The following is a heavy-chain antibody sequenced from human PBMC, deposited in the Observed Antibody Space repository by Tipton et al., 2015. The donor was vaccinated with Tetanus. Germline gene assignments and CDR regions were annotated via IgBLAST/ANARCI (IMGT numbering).Heavy chain of an antibody. V-gene: IGHV3-33*01. J-gene: IGHJ4*02. D-gene: IGHD3-9*01. CDR1: GFSFSSFD. Sequence: SLRLSCAASGFSFSSFDMHWVRQTPGKGLEWVAVIWYDGSLEHYADSVKGRFTISRDSSNNTLYLQMHSLRAEDTAVYFCARNKRSNPYTTGWSDFLAYWGQGTLVTVSS. CDR3: ARNKRSNPYTTGWSDFLAY. CDR2: IWYDGSLE.